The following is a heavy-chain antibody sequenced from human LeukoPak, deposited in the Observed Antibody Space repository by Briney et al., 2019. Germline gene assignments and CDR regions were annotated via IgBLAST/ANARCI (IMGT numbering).Heavy chain of an antibody. CDR3: ARLPRGGSYLTDAFDI. D-gene: IGHD1-26*01. CDR1: GGTFSSYA. Sequence: ASVKVSCKASGGTFSSYAISWVRPATGRGLEWVGRIIPILGIANYAQEFQGRVTITADKSTSTAYMELSSLRSEDTAVYYCARLPRGGSYLTDAFDIWGQGTIVTVSS. J-gene: IGHJ3*02. V-gene: IGHV1-69*04. CDR2: IIPILGIA.